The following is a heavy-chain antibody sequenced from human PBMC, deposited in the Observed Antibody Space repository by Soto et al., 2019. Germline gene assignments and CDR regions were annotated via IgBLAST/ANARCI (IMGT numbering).Heavy chain of an antibody. J-gene: IGHJ6*02. V-gene: IGHV3-7*05. Sequence: HPGGSLRLSCAASGFTFSSYWMSWVRQAPGKGLEWVANIKQDGSEKYYVDSVKGRFTISRDNAKNSLYLQMNSLRAEDTAVYYCARGQNIVLRYFDWPKPIHEKKYYYYGMDVWGQGTTVTVSS. CDR3: ARGQNIVLRYFDWPKPIHEKKYYYYGMDV. D-gene: IGHD3-9*01. CDR1: GFTFSSYW. CDR2: IKQDGSEK.